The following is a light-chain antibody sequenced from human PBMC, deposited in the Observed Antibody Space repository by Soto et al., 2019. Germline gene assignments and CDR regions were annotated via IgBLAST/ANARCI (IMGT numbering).Light chain of an antibody. CDR1: QSVSRK. J-gene: IGKJ1*01. Sequence: EIVMTQSPATLSVSPGERATLSCRASQSVSRKLAWYQQKPGQAPRLLIYGASTRATGIPARFSGSGSGTEFTLTLSSLQSEDFAVYYCQQYNDWPRTFGQGTKVEIK. V-gene: IGKV3D-15*01. CDR2: GAS. CDR3: QQYNDWPRT.